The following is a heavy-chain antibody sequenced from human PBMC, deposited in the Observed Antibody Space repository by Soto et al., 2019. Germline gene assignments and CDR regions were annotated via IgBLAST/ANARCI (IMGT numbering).Heavy chain of an antibody. Sequence: QITLKESGPTLVKPTQTLTLTCTFSGFSLSTIGVGVGWLRQPPGKALEWLALIYWDDDKRYSPSLKSRLTVTKDTSKNQVVLTMTNMDAVDTATYYCVQSRCGGDCLQSYSSHSYYGLDVWGQGTTVTVSS. CDR3: VQSRCGGDCLQSYSSHSYYGLDV. J-gene: IGHJ6*02. V-gene: IGHV2-5*02. CDR1: GFSLSTIGVG. CDR2: IYWDDDK. D-gene: IGHD2-21*02.